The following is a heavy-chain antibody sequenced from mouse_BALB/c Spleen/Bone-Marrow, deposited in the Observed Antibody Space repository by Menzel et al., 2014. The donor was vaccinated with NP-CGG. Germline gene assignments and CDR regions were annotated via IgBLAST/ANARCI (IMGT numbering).Heavy chain of an antibody. Sequence: EVKVVESGGGLVQPGGSLKLSCAASGFTFSNYTMSWIRQTPEKRLEWVAYISNGGGTTYYPDTVKGRFTISRDNAKNTPYLQMSSLKSEDTAMYYCARRYDYGYGPFAYWGQGTLVTVSA. CDR2: ISNGGGTT. CDR1: GFTFSNYT. J-gene: IGHJ3*01. V-gene: IGHV5-12-2*01. CDR3: ARRYDYGYGPFAY. D-gene: IGHD1-2*01.